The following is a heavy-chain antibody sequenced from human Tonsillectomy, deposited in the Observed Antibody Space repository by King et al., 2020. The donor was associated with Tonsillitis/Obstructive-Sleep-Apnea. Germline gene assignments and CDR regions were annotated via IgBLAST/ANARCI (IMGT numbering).Heavy chain of an antibody. CDR1: GGSFSGYY. V-gene: IGHV4-34*01. CDR2: INHGGST. D-gene: IGHD3-22*01. CDR3: ARGPPDDTSGDYHDY. J-gene: IGHJ4*02. Sequence: VQLQQWGAGLLKPSETLSLTCAVYGGSFSGYYWSWLRQPPGKGLEWIGEINHGGSTNYNPSLKSRVTISVDTSKNQFSLQLRSVTAADTAVFYCARGPPDDTSGDYHDYWGQGSQVTVSS.